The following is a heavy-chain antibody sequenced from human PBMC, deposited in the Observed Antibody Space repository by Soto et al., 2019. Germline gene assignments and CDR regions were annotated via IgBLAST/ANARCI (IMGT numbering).Heavy chain of an antibody. CDR2: ISIDGSSK. D-gene: IGHD3-22*01. V-gene: IGHV3-30*04. J-gene: IGHJ4*02. Sequence: QVQLVESGGGVVQPGRSLRLSCAASGFTFSSYAMHWVRQAPGKGLEWVAVISIDGSSKYYADSVKGRFTISRDNSKNTLYLQMNSLRTEDTAVYYCARVSRAIIVVVITVSFDYWGQGTLVTVSS. CDR1: GFTFSSYA. CDR3: ARVSRAIIVVVITVSFDY.